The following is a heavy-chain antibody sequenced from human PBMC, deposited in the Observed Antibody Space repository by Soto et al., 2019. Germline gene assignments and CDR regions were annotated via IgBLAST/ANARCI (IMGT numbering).Heavy chain of an antibody. Sequence: PGGSLRLSCAASGFIIRNYAMSWVRLAPGKGLEWVSAITGNSGSTYNADSVKGRFTISRDTSQNTLYLQMNSLSAVDTAVYYSTKHWGGPPYYSGMHVWGQGTTVTVSS. V-gene: IGHV3-23*01. D-gene: IGHD2-21*01. CDR2: ITGNSGST. J-gene: IGHJ6*02. CDR3: TKHWGGPPYYSGMHV. CDR1: GFIIRNYA.